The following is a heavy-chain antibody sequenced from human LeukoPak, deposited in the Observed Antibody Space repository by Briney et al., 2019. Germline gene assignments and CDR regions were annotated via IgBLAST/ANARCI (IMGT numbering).Heavy chain of an antibody. D-gene: IGHD6-19*01. CDR3: ARQGTYSSAIGMGY. Sequence: ASVEVSCKASRYTFNNHYMYWVRQAPGQGLEWMGVINPSGGSTSYAQKFQGRVTMTRDTSTRTVYMEVNSLRSEDTAVYYCARQGTYSSAIGMGYWGQGTLVTVSS. CDR1: RYTFNNHY. V-gene: IGHV1-46*02. CDR2: INPSGGST. J-gene: IGHJ4*02.